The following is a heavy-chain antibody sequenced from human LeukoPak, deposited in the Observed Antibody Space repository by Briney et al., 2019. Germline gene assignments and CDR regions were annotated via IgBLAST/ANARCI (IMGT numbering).Heavy chain of an antibody. V-gene: IGHV3-15*01. Sequence: GGSLRLSCAASGFTFSNAWMSWVRQAPGRGLGWVGRIKSKTDGGTTDYAAPVKGRFTISRDESKNTLYLQMNSLKTEDTAVYYCATEGYSHGYSFDYWGQGTLVTVSS. CDR3: ATEGYSHGYSFDY. D-gene: IGHD5-18*01. CDR2: IKSKTDGGTT. CDR1: GFTFSNAW. J-gene: IGHJ4*02.